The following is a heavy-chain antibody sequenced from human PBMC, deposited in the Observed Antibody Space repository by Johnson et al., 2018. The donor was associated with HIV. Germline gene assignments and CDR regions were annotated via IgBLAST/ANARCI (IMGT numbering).Heavy chain of an antibody. D-gene: IGHD2-15*01. CDR3: ATDIVVVLAVTGTGAAFDI. Sequence: QMPLVESGGGVVQPGRSLRLSCAASGFTFSNYAMHWVRQAPGKGLEWVAVIWYNGSNKHYAGSVKGRFTISRDNAKNSLYLQMNSLRAEDTAVYYCATDIVVVLAVTGTGAAFDIWGQGTMVTVSS. CDR2: IWYNGSNK. V-gene: IGHV3-33*03. J-gene: IGHJ3*02. CDR1: GFTFSNYA.